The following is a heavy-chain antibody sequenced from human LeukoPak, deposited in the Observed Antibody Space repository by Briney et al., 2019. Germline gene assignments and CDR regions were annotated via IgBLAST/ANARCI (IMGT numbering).Heavy chain of an antibody. Sequence: SETLSLTCVVYGGSFSGYYWSWIRQPPGKGLEWIGEINHSGNTNYNPSLESRVTISVDTSKNQFSLKLSSVTAADTAVYYCARVSPGMCYDFWIFDYWGQGTLVTVSS. CDR1: GGSFSGYY. J-gene: IGHJ4*02. D-gene: IGHD3-3*01. CDR2: INHSGNT. CDR3: ARVSPGMCYDFWIFDY. V-gene: IGHV4-34*01.